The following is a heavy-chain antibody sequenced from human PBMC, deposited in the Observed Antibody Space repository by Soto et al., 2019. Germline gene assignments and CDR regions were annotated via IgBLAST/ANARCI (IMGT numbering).Heavy chain of an antibody. J-gene: IGHJ4*02. CDR2: IIPIFGTA. CDR3: ARVDNEVFGEFDY. D-gene: IGHD3-10*01. V-gene: IGHV1-69*05. Sequence: SVKVSCKASGGTFSSYAISWVRQAPGQGLEWMGGIIPIFGTANYAQKFQGRVTITTDESTSTAYMELSSLRSEDTAVYYCARVDNEVFGEFDYWGQGTLVTVSS. CDR1: GGTFSSYA.